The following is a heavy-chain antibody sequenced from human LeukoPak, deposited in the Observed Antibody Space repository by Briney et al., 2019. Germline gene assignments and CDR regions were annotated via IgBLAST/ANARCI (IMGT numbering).Heavy chain of an antibody. CDR3: ARAIGMVAYFDY. V-gene: IGHV1-46*01. J-gene: IGHJ4*02. D-gene: IGHD2-15*01. Sequence: ASVKVSCKASGYTFTSYYMHWVRQAPGQGLEWMGIINPSGGSTSYAQKFQGRVTITTDESTSTAYMELSSLRSEDTAVYYCARAIGMVAYFDYWGQGTLVTVSS. CDR1: GYTFTSYY. CDR2: INPSGGST.